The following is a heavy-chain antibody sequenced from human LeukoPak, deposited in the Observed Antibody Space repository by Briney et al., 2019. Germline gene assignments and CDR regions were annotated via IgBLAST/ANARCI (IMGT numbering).Heavy chain of an antibody. D-gene: IGHD6-19*01. V-gene: IGHV1-46*01. Sequence: ASVKVSCKASGYTFTSNYIHWVRQAPGQGLEWMGMIYPRDGSTSYAQKFQGRVTMTEDTSTDTAYMELSSLRSEDTAVYYCATPSYSSGWRYYYYGMDVWGQGTTVTVSS. CDR2: IYPRDGST. J-gene: IGHJ6*02. CDR3: ATPSYSSGWRYYYYGMDV. CDR1: GYTFTSNY.